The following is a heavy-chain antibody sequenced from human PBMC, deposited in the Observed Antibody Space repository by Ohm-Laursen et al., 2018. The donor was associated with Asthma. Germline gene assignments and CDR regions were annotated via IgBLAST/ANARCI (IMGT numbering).Heavy chain of an antibody. D-gene: IGHD2-2*01. CDR2: IYYSGST. Sequence: SLSLTCTVSGGSISSSCYYWGWIRQPPGKGLEWIGSIYYSGSTYYNPSLKSQITISVDTSKNHYSLKLSSVTAADTAVYYCARHPWVVPAAMPVDYWGQGTLVTVSS. V-gene: IGHV4-39*01. J-gene: IGHJ4*02. CDR1: GGSISSSCYY. CDR3: ARHPWVVPAAMPVDY.